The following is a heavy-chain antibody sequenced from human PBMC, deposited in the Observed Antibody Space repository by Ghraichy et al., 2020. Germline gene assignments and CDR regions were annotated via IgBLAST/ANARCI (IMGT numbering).Heavy chain of an antibody. CDR2: IKQDGSEI. J-gene: IGHJ4*02. Sequence: GESLNISCVASGFTFSDYWLTWVRQAPGKGLEGVGDIKQDGSEIKYVDSVRGRFTISRDNARNSVYLQMNSLRPDDTGVYYCARDVRWFDYWGQGTLVGVSS. CDR1: GFTFSDYW. D-gene: IGHD3-10*02. CDR3: ARDVRWFDY. V-gene: IGHV3-7*01.